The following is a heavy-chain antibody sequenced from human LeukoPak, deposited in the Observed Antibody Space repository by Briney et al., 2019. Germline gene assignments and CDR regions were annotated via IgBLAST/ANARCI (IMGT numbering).Heavy chain of an antibody. CDR3: ARVGLSGWPNWFDP. V-gene: IGHV4-4*07. CDR2: IYPSGST. D-gene: IGHD6-19*01. Sequence: PSETLSLTCTVSGGSISSYYWSWIRQPAGKGLEWIGRIYPSGSTNYNPSLKSRVTMTVNTSKNRFSLKLSSVTAADTAVYYCARVGLSGWPNWFDPWGQGTLVTVSS. J-gene: IGHJ5*02. CDR1: GGSISSYY.